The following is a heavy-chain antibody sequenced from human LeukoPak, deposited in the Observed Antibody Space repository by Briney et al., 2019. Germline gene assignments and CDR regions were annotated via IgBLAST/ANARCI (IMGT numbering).Heavy chain of an antibody. Sequence: PGGSLRLSCAASGFTFSSYGMHWVRQAPGKGLEWVAVIWYAGSNKYYADSVKGRFTISRDNSKNTLYLQMNSLRAEDTAVYYCAKISRYSSSWYYFDYWGQGTLVTVSS. CDR1: GFTFSSYG. D-gene: IGHD6-13*01. J-gene: IGHJ4*02. CDR2: IWYAGSNK. V-gene: IGHV3-33*06. CDR3: AKISRYSSSWYYFDY.